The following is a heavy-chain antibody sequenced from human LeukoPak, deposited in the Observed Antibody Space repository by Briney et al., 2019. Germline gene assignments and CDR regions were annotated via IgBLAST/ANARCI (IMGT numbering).Heavy chain of an antibody. J-gene: IGHJ3*02. V-gene: IGHV1-18*01. Sequence: ASVKVSCKASGYTFTSYGISWVRQAPGQGLEWMGWISAYNGKTNYAQKLQGRVTMTTDTSTSTAYMELRSLRSDDTAVYYCARDRKLNYGGNPASAFDIWGQGTMVTVSS. CDR2: ISAYNGKT. CDR1: GYTFTSYG. CDR3: ARDRKLNYGGNPASAFDI. D-gene: IGHD4-23*01.